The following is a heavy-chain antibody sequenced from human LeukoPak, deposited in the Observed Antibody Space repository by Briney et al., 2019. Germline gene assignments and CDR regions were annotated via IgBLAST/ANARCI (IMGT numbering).Heavy chain of an antibody. Sequence: GGSLRLSCTASGFTFSGSAMHWVRQASGKGLEWVGRVRSKANSYATAYAASVKGRFTISRDESKNTAYLQMNSLKTEDTAVYYCTRRAKDDSSGYYSTWGQGTLVTVSS. CDR1: GFTFSGSA. J-gene: IGHJ5*02. CDR3: TRRAKDDSSGYYST. D-gene: IGHD3-22*01. V-gene: IGHV3-73*01. CDR2: VRSKANSYAT.